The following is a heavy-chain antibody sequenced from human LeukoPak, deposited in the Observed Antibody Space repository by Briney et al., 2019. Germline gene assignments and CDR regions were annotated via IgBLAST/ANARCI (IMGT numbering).Heavy chain of an antibody. CDR1: GFTVSSCF. V-gene: IGHV3-53*04. Sequence: PGGSLRLSCAASGFTVSSCFMSWVRQAPGKGLEWVSVIHSGGSTLYADSVKGRFTISRHNSKNTLYLQVNSLRAEDTAVYFCARGGSSGNDYGSFDIWGQGTMVTVSS. CDR2: IHSGGST. CDR3: ARGGSSGNDYGSFDI. J-gene: IGHJ3*02. D-gene: IGHD5-12*01.